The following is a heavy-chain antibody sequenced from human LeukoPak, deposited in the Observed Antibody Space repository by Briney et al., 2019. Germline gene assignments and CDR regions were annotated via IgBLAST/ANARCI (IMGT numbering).Heavy chain of an antibody. CDR3: ARAIEYSSSSYAFDI. Sequence: SQTLSLTCAISGDSLSSNSAAWNWLRQSPSRGLEGLGRTYYRSKWYNDYAVSVKSRMTINPDTSKNQFSLQLNSVTPEDTAVYYCARAIEYSSSSYAFDIWGQGTMVTVSS. CDR2: TYYRSKWYN. D-gene: IGHD6-6*01. CDR1: GDSLSSNSAA. V-gene: IGHV6-1*01. J-gene: IGHJ3*02.